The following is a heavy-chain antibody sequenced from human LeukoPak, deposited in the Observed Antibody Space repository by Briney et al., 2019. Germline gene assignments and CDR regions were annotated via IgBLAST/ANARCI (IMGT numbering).Heavy chain of an antibody. D-gene: IGHD7-27*01. Sequence: GGSPRLSCAASGFSFSSNWMHWVRQAPGKGLVWVSRVNSDGSGTSYADSVKGRFTISRDNAKNTLYLQMNSLRAEDTAVYYCATSLGPLTDYWGQGTLVTVSS. V-gene: IGHV3-74*01. CDR3: ATSLGPLTDY. CDR1: GFSFSSNW. J-gene: IGHJ4*02. CDR2: VNSDGSGT.